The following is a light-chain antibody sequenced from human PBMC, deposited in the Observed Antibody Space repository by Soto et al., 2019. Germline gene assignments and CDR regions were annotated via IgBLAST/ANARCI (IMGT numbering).Light chain of an antibody. CDR3: QQSFKTPLT. J-gene: IGKJ4*01. V-gene: IGKV1-39*01. CDR2: ATS. Sequence: DIQMTQSPPSLSASVGDRVIITCRASQSTNNYLNWYQQKPGKAPSLLIYATSILQSGVPSRFSRSGSETDYTLTITSLQPEDFATYYCQQSFKTPLTFGGGTNVEIK. CDR1: QSTNNY.